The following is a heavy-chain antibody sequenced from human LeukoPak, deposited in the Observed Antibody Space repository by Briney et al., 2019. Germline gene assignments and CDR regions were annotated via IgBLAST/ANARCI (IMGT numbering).Heavy chain of an antibody. CDR1: GLTFNHYA. D-gene: IGHD2-15*01. J-gene: IGHJ5*01. CDR2: ISGNGGNT. CDR3: ANDIPKSDCSIGRCYPLDS. V-gene: IGHV3-23*01. Sequence: PGGCLRLSCAAYGLTFNHYAMTWVRQAPGKGLEWVSTISGNGGNTYYADSVRGRFTISRDNSMNTLYLQMNSLRAEAAVVYYGANDIPKSDCSIGRCYPLDSGGQGTLVTVSS.